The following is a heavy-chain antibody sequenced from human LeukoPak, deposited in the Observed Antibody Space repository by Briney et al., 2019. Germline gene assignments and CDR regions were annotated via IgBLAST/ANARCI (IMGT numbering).Heavy chain of an antibody. J-gene: IGHJ3*01. CDR2: ISSSSRYI. D-gene: IGHD2-15*01. CDR3: ARGYCSGGSCYSGDAFDV. V-gene: IGHV3-21*01. Sequence: KSGGSLRLSCAASGFTFSSYSMNWVRQAPGKGLEWVSFISSSSRYIYYADSVKGRFTISRDNAKNSLYLQMNSLRAEDTAVYYCARGYCSGGSCYSGDAFDVWGQGTMVTVSS. CDR1: GFTFSSYS.